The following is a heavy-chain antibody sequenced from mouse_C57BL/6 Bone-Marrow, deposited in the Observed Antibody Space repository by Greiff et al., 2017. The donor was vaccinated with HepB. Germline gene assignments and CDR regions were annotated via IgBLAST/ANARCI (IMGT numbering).Heavy chain of an antibody. D-gene: IGHD1-1*01. Sequence: EVKLMESGGGLVKPGGSLKLSCAVSGFSFSDYGMHWVRQAPEKGLEWVAYISSGSSTIYYADTVKGRFTISRDNAKNTLFLQMTSLSSEDTAMYYCVCGSSFCFDYWGQGTTLTVSS. CDR2: ISSGSSTI. J-gene: IGHJ2*01. CDR3: VCGSSFCFDY. CDR1: GFSFSDYG. V-gene: IGHV5-17*01.